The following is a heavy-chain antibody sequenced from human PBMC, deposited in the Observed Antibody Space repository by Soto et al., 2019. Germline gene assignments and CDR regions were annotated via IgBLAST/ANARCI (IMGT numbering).Heavy chain of an antibody. CDR1: GGSFSGYY. CDR3: ARGRSSGYYGSGSYYNPLGWFDP. CDR2: INHSGST. D-gene: IGHD3-10*01. J-gene: IGHJ5*02. Sequence: SETLSLTCAVYGGSFSGYYWSWIRQPPGKGLEWIGEINHSGSTNYNPSLKSRVTISVDTSKNQFSLKLSSVTAADTAVYYCARGRSSGYYGSGSYYNPLGWFDPWGQGTLVTVSS. V-gene: IGHV4-34*01.